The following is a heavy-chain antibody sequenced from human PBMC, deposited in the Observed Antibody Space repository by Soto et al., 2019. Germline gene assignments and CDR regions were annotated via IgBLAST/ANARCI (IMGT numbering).Heavy chain of an antibody. D-gene: IGHD6-13*01. Sequence: ASVKVSCKASGYTFTGYYMHWVRQAPGQGLEWMGWINPNSGGTNYAQKFQGWVTMTRDTSISTADMELSRLRSDDTAVFYCSRADSSSWYSYYGMDVWGQGTTVTVSS. V-gene: IGHV1-2*04. CDR2: INPNSGGT. CDR3: SRADSSSWYSYYGMDV. CDR1: GYTFTGYY. J-gene: IGHJ6*02.